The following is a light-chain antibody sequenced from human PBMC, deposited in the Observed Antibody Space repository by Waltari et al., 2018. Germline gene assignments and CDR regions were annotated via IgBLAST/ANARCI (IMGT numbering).Light chain of an antibody. V-gene: IGKV2-28*01. CDR3: MQALQTPLT. CDR2: LGS. J-gene: IGKJ4*01. Sequence: DIVMTQSPLSLPGTPGEPASTPVRSSQSLLNSNGYNSFDWYLQKPGQSPQLLVYLGSNRASGVPDRFSGSGSGTDFILKISRVEAEDVGVYYSMQALQTPLTFGGGTKVEIK. CDR1: QSLLNSNGYNS.